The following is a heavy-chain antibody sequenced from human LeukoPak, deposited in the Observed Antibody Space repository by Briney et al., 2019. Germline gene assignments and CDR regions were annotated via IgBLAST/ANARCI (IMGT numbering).Heavy chain of an antibody. Sequence: ASVKVSCKASGYTFTSYDINWVRQATGQGLEWMGWMNPNSGNTGYAQKFQGRVTMTRNTSISTAYMELSSLRSEVTAVYYCATLWFGELDFDYWGQGTLVTVSS. J-gene: IGHJ4*02. CDR2: MNPNSGNT. CDR3: ATLWFGELDFDY. CDR1: GYTFTSYD. V-gene: IGHV1-8*01. D-gene: IGHD3-10*01.